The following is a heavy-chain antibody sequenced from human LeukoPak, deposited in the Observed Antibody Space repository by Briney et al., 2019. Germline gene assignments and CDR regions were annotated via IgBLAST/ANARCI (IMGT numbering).Heavy chain of an antibody. V-gene: IGHV3-23*01. Sequence: GGSLRLSCAASGFTFSSYAMSWVRQAPGKGLEWVSAISGSGSSTYYADSVKGRFTISRDNSKNTLYLQMNSLRAEDTAVYYCAKGSGLRYFDWFTYYYYGMDVWGQGTTVTVSS. CDR3: AKGSGLRYFDWFTYYYYGMDV. J-gene: IGHJ6*02. D-gene: IGHD3-9*01. CDR1: GFTFSSYA. CDR2: ISGSGSST.